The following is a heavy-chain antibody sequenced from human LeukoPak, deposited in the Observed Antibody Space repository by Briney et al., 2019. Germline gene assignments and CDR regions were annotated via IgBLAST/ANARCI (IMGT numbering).Heavy chain of an antibody. CDR2: IYTSGST. D-gene: IGHD3-9*01. CDR3: ARERYDILTGYYTFDY. Sequence: SETLSLTCTVSVGSLSSYYWSWIRQPAGKGLEWIGRIYTSGSTNYNPSLKSRVTMSVDTSKNQFSLKLSSVTAADTAVYYCARERYDILTGYYTFDYWGQGTLVTVSS. CDR1: VGSLSSYY. V-gene: IGHV4-4*07. J-gene: IGHJ4*02.